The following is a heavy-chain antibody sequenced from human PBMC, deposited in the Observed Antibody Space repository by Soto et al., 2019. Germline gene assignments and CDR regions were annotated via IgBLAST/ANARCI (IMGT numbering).Heavy chain of an antibody. Sequence: SETLSLTCAVYGGSFSGYYWSWIRQPPGKGLEWIGEINHSGSTNYNPSLKSRVTISVDTSKNQFSLKLSSVTAADTAVYYCARGSDYYGSGSYYRRGNNWFDPWGQGTLVTVPS. D-gene: IGHD3-10*01. V-gene: IGHV4-34*01. CDR1: GGSFSGYY. CDR2: INHSGST. J-gene: IGHJ5*02. CDR3: ARGSDYYGSGSYYRRGNNWFDP.